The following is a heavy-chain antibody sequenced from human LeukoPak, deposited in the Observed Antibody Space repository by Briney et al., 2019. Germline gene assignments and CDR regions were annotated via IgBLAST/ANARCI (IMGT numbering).Heavy chain of an antibody. CDR1: GYSISSGYY. Sequence: KPSETLSLTCTVSGYSISSGYYWGWIRQPPGKGLEWIGSIYHSGSTYYNPSLKSRVTISVDKSKNQFSLEMRSVTAADTAVYYCARDVTRQVMDVWGQGTTVTVSS. CDR3: ARDVTRQVMDV. D-gene: IGHD2-15*01. CDR2: IYHSGST. V-gene: IGHV4-38-2*02. J-gene: IGHJ6*02.